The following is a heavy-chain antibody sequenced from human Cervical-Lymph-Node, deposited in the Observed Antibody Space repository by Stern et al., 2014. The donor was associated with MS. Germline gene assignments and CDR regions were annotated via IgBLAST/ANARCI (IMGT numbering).Heavy chain of an antibody. V-gene: IGHV4-31*11. D-gene: IGHD2-21*02. J-gene: IGHJ4*02. CDR1: GGSMASSTGGYF. CDR3: ARVAYCGGDCSAFDS. Sequence: QLQLQESGPGLVKPSQTLSLICAVSGGSMASSTGGYFWSWIRQPPGKGLEGIGFIYYSGSTYYNPSLKRPTTISVDTSKNQVSLRLTSMTAADTAVYYCARVAYCGGDCSAFDSWGQGTLVTVSS. CDR2: IYYSGST.